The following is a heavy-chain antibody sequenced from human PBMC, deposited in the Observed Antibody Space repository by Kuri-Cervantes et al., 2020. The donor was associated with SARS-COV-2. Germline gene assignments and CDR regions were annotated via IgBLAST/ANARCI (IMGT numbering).Heavy chain of an antibody. V-gene: IGHV3-33*08. CDR1: GLTLRSYS. D-gene: IGHD6-19*01. CDR2: IWYEGSNN. Sequence: GGSRRPACAAYGLTLRSYSLNWVRQVPGKGLEWVAVIWYEGSNNDYADSVKCLFTNSRDNSYNSLYLQINNLKAEDTAVYYCARAPYNSGWWGYRGCYMYVWGKGTTVTVFS. CDR3: ARAPYNSGWWGYRGCYMYV. J-gene: IGHJ6*03.